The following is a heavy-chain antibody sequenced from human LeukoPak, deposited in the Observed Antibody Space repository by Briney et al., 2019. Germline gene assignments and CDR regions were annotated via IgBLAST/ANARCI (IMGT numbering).Heavy chain of an antibody. CDR3: ARVAYGNNATPFDH. J-gene: IGHJ4*02. V-gene: IGHV1-2*06. CDR2: INPNSGGT. Sequence: SVKVSCKASGYIFTDYYIHWVRQAPGQGPEWMGRINPNSGGTDSAQKFQGRVTMTRVTSINTVYMEMRRLTSDDTAVYYCARVAYGNNATPFDHWGQGTLVIVSS. D-gene: IGHD4-11*01. CDR1: GYIFTDYY.